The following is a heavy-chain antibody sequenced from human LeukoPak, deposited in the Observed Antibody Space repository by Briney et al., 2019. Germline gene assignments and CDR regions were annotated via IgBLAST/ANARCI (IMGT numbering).Heavy chain of an antibody. CDR1: GVSISSYY. CDR3: ARVGHIVAAGTYDY. J-gene: IGHJ4*02. D-gene: IGHD6-13*01. CDR2: IFYSGSP. Sequence: SETLSLTCTVSGVSISSYYWSWIRQPPGEGLEWIGNIFYSGSPNYKSSLKSRVSTSFDTSKNQFSLKLSSVTAADTAVYYCARVGHIVAAGTYDYWGQGTLVTVSS. V-gene: IGHV4-59*08.